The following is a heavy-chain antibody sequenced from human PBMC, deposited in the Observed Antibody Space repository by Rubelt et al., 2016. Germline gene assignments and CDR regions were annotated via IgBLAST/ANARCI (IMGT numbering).Heavy chain of an antibody. CDR1: GGSINSGSYH. CDR3: ATICTSCRNWFDP. D-gene: IGHD2-8*01. Sequence: QLQLQESGPGLVKPSETLSITCTVSGGSINSGSYHWGWIRQPPGKGLEWIGTIYYGRDTYSNPSLESRVSISVDTSRNRFSLERNSVTVADTAVYYGATICTSCRNWFDPWGQGTLVTVAS. V-gene: IGHV4-39*01. J-gene: IGHJ5*02. CDR2: IYYGRDT.